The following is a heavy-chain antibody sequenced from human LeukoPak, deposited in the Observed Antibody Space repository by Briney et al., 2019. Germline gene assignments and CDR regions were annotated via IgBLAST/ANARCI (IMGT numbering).Heavy chain of an antibody. Sequence: SETLSLTCTVSGGSISSSYWSWIRQPPVKGLEWIGYIYYSGSTNYNPSLKSRVTISVDTSKNQFSLKLSSVTAADTAVYYCATASWGDYGYFDYWGQGTLVTVSS. D-gene: IGHD4-17*01. V-gene: IGHV4-59*01. CDR2: IYYSGST. J-gene: IGHJ4*02. CDR3: ATASWGDYGYFDY. CDR1: GGSISSSY.